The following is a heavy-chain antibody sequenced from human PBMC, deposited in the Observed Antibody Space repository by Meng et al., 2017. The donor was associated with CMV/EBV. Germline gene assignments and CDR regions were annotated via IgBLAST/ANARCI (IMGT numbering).Heavy chain of an antibody. Sequence: GGSLRLSCAASGFTFSGSAMHWVRQASGKGLEGVGRIRSKANSYATAYAASVKGRFTISRDDSKNTAYLQMNSLKTEDTAVYYCTRHQFAYCGGDCSGDDAFDIWGQGTMVTVSS. CDR2: IRSKANSYAT. V-gene: IGHV3-73*01. CDR3: TRHQFAYCGGDCSGDDAFDI. J-gene: IGHJ3*02. CDR1: GFTFSGSA. D-gene: IGHD2-21*01.